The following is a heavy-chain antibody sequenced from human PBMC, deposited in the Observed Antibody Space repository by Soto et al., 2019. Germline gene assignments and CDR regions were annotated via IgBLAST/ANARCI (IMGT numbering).Heavy chain of an antibody. CDR2: ISSSSSTI. CDR3: ARDRLVTASLRYLDY. CDR1: GFTFSSYS. Sequence: GGSLRLSCAASGFTFSSYSMNWVRQAPGKGLEWVSYISSSSSTIYYADSVKGRFTISRDNAKNSLYLQMNSLRAEDTAVYYCARDRLVTASLRYLDYWGQGTLVTVSS. J-gene: IGHJ4*02. D-gene: IGHD3-10*01. V-gene: IGHV3-48*04.